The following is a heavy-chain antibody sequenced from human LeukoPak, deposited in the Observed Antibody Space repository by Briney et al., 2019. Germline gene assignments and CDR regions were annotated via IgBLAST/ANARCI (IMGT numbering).Heavy chain of an antibody. CDR1: GFAFSSYA. CDR2: ISGSGGST. D-gene: IGHD6-13*01. Sequence: GGSLRLSCAASGFAFSSYAMSWVRQAPGKGLEWVSAISGSGGSTYYADSVKGRFTISRDNSKNTLYLQMNSLRAEDTAVYYCANPLIPLAAAGTAYYYGMDVWGQGTTVTVSS. V-gene: IGHV3-23*01. J-gene: IGHJ6*02. CDR3: ANPLIPLAAAGTAYYYGMDV.